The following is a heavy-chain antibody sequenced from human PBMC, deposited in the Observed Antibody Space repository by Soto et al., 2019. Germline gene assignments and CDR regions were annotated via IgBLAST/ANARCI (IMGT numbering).Heavy chain of an antibody. V-gene: IGHV4-30-4*01. J-gene: IGHJ4*02. Sequence: QVQLQESGPGLVEPSQTLSLTCTVSGGSISSGDYFWSWIRQPPGEGLEWIGHIYHGGSTYNNPSLKTRVTIAVDTSKNPFSLNLNSVTAADTAVYYCAGGLSGDKVDYWGQGILVTVSS. D-gene: IGHD7-27*01. CDR2: IYHGGST. CDR1: GGSISSGDYF. CDR3: AGGLSGDKVDY.